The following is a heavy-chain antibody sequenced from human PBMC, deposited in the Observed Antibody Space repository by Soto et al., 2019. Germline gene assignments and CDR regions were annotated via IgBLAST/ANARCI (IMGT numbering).Heavy chain of an antibody. D-gene: IGHD6-19*01. J-gene: IGHJ4*02. CDR1: GFFFSSYT. V-gene: IGHV3-23*01. Sequence: EVQLLESGGGLVQPGGSLRLACVGSGFFFSSYTMTCVRQAPGKGLEWVSSFSATSENTYYADSVRGRFTISRENSKNTLFLQMNSLTDEGTAMYYCAKARDQQWVRLPFDYWGQGILVIVSS. CDR2: FSATSENT. CDR3: AKARDQQWVRLPFDY.